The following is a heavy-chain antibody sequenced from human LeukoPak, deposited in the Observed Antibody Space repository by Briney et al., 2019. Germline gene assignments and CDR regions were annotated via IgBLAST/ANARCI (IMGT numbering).Heavy chain of an antibody. CDR2: INPNSGAT. CDR3: TRAKRVIFDY. V-gene: IGHV1-2*02. J-gene: IGHJ4*02. Sequence: ASVKVSCKASGYTFTGYYMHWVRQAPGQGLEWMGWINPNSGATLYAQKFQGRVTMTRDTSINTAYMELSSLRSDDTAMYYCTRAKRVIFDYWGQGTLVTVSS. D-gene: IGHD1-1*01. CDR1: GYTFTGYY.